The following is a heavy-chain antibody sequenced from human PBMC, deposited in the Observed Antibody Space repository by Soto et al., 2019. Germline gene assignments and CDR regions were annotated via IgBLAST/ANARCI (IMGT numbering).Heavy chain of an antibody. CDR3: AKVDVSTAGSFDY. J-gene: IGHJ4*02. D-gene: IGHD6-13*01. CDR1: GFCFSRHG. V-gene: IGHV3-23*01. Sequence: GSLRLCCVVSGFCFSRHGLRWVRQAPGKGLEWVSTINPSGDSTFYADSVKGRFTISRDNSKNTVYLQINSLSVGDTAVYLWAKVDVSTAGSFDYWGQGALVTVSS. CDR2: INPSGDST.